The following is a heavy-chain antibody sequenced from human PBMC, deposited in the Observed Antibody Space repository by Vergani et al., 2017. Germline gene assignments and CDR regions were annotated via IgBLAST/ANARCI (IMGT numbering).Heavy chain of an antibody. CDR2: INWNGGST. Sequence: EVQLVESGGGVVRPGGSLRLSCAASGFTFDDYGMSWVRQAPGKGLEWVSGINWNGGSTGYADSVKGRFTISRDNAKNSLNLQMNSLRAEDTGLYYCAKYNGYGSHIYWYFDLWGRGTLVTVSS. J-gene: IGHJ2*01. V-gene: IGHV3-20*04. CDR3: AKYNGYGSHIYWYFDL. D-gene: IGHD5-12*01. CDR1: GFTFDDYG.